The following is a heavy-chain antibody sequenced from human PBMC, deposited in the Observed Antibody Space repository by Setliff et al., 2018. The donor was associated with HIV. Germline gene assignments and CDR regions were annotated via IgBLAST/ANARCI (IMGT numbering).Heavy chain of an antibody. D-gene: IGHD3-10*01. V-gene: IGHV4-31*03. CDR2: ISYSGST. Sequence: KPSETLSLTCTVSGDSLSSDYYYWSWIRQHPGKGLEWIGYISYSGSTYYNPSLKSRVTISVDTSKNQFSLKLRSVTAADTAVYYCARDRGNADYYYGMDVWGQGTTVTVSS. J-gene: IGHJ6*02. CDR1: GDSLSSDYYY. CDR3: ARDRGNADYYYGMDV.